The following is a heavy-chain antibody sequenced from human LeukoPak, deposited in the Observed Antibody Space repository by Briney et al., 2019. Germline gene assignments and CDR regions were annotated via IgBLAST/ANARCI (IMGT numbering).Heavy chain of an antibody. CDR2: INPNSGGT. CDR3: ARDSPGDGYNRGGPQSFDY. Sequence: ASVKVSCKASGYTFTGYYMHWVRQAPGQGLEWMGWINPNSGGTKYAQKFQGRVTMTRDTSTSTVYMELSSLRSEDTAVYYCARDSPGDGYNRGGPQSFDYWGQGTLVTVSS. V-gene: IGHV1-2*02. D-gene: IGHD5-24*01. J-gene: IGHJ4*02. CDR1: GYTFTGYY.